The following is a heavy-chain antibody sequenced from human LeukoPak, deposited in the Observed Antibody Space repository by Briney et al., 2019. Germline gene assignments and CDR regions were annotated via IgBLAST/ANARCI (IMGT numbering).Heavy chain of an antibody. V-gene: IGHV4-59*08. J-gene: IGHJ4*02. CDR2: IHYSGST. CDR1: GGSISSFY. D-gene: IGHD3-10*01. CDR3: ARHDYGSGSYYNTGFDY. Sequence: SETLSLTCTVSGGSISSFYWSWIRQPPGKGLEWIGYIHYSGSTNYNPSLKSRVTISVDTTQNQFSLKLSSVTAADTAVYYCARHDYGSGSYYNTGFDYWGQGTLVTVSS.